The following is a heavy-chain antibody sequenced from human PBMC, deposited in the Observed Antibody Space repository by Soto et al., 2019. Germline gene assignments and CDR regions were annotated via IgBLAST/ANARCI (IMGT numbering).Heavy chain of an antibody. CDR2: ISGSGGAT. V-gene: IGHV3-23*01. Sequence: GGSLRLSWVVSGFIPSSYAMSWVRQAPGKGLEWVSGISGSGGATSYADSVKGRFTISRDNSKNTLYLQMNSLSAEDTAIYSCAIDAIMVSSSFNYFDFWGLGAVVTVSS. CDR1: GFIPSSYA. J-gene: IGHJ4*02. CDR3: AIDAIMVSSSFNYFDF. D-gene: IGHD6-13*01.